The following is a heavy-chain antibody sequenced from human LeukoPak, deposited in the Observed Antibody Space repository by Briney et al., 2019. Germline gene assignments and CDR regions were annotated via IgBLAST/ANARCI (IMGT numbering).Heavy chain of an antibody. CDR1: GFIVSRNY. CDR3: AKGSRQFSSDKAGPIDY. CDR2: ICSGGGT. V-gene: IGHV3-66*01. Sequence: GRSLRLSCAASGFIVSRNYISWVRQAPGKGLDWVSVICSGGGTYYADSVKGRFTISRDTSRDTVYLQMNSLRAEDTAMYYCAKGSRQFSSDKAGPIDYWGQGTLVTVSS. D-gene: IGHD6-19*01. J-gene: IGHJ4*02.